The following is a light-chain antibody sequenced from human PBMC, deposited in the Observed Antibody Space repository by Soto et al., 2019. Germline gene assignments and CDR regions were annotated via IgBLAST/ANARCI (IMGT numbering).Light chain of an antibody. CDR3: QQYNVWPT. CDR2: DAS. CDR1: QSVSSD. V-gene: IGKV3-15*01. J-gene: IGKJ5*01. Sequence: RVMTQSPATLSVSPGERVTLSCRAGQSVSSDLAWYQQIPGQVPRLLFYDASPRATGVPARFSASGSVAESTLTISRLLSADFALYFCQQYNVWPTFGQGTRL.